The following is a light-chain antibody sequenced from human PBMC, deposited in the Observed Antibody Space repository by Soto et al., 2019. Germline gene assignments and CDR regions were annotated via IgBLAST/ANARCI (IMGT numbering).Light chain of an antibody. CDR1: QTISTF. CDR3: QQYSSSPVS. J-gene: IGKJ5*01. V-gene: IGKV3-15*01. Sequence: EISMTQSPAILSVSPGDRATLSCRASQTISTFLAWYQQKLGQAPRLLIYDASTRATGVPARFSGSGSGTEFSLTISSLEAEDFAIYYCQQYSSSPVSFGQGTRLEIK. CDR2: DAS.